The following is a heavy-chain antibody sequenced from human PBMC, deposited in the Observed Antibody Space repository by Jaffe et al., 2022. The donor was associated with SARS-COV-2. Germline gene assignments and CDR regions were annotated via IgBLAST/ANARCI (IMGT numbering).Heavy chain of an antibody. J-gene: IGHJ2*01. CDR3: ARRSDDPAYWYFDI. V-gene: IGHV4-59*01. CDR2: IYYSGST. Sequence: QVQLHESGPGLVKPSETLSLTCSVSGGSISGYFWSWIRQPPGKGLEWIGYIYYSGSTNYNPSLRSRVTISVDTPKNQFSLRLSSVTAADTAVYYCARRSDDPAYWYFDIWGRGTLVTVSS. CDR1: GGSISGYF.